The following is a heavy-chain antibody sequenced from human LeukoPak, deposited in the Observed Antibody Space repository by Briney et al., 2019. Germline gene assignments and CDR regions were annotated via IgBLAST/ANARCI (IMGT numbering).Heavy chain of an antibody. CDR2: ISSSGSTI. V-gene: IGHV3-11*01. CDR3: ARDHRSSGWYLGKGYFDY. J-gene: IGHJ4*02. CDR1: GFTFSDYY. D-gene: IGHD6-19*01. Sequence: GGSLRLSCAASGFTFSDYYMSWIRQAPGKGLEWVSYISSSGSTIYYADSVKGRFTISRDNAKNSLYLQMNSLRAEDTAVYYCARDHRSSGWYLGKGYFDYWGQGTLVTVSS.